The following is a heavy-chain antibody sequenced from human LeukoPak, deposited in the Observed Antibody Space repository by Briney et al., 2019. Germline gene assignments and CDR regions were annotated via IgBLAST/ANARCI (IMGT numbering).Heavy chain of an antibody. J-gene: IGHJ4*02. Sequence: GASVKVSCKASGYTFTSSDINWVRQATGQGLEWMGWMNPNSGNTYYTQRFQGRVTMTRNTSISTAYMELSSLRSEDTAVYYCAKDLKLHSRFLFDYWGQGTLVTVSS. CDR2: MNPNSGNT. V-gene: IGHV1-8*01. CDR1: GYTFTSSD. D-gene: IGHD2/OR15-2a*01. CDR3: AKDLKLHSRFLFDY.